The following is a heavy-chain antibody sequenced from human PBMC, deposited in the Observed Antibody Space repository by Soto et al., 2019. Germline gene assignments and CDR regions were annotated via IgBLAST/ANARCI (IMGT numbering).Heavy chain of an antibody. CDR1: GYTFTSYW. J-gene: IGHJ6*02. V-gene: IGHV5-51*01. D-gene: IGHD3-16*02. Sequence: PGESLKISCKGSGYTFTSYWIGWVRQMPGKGLEWMGIIYPGDSGTRYSPSFQGQVTISADKSISTAYLQWRSLKASDTAMYYCARLSACWGVIPPYYGMDVWGQXTTVTVSS. CDR3: ARLSACWGVIPPYYGMDV. CDR2: IYPGDSGT.